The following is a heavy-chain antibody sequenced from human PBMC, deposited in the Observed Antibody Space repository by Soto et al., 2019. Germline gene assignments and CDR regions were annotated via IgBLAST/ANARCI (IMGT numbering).Heavy chain of an antibody. J-gene: IGHJ6*02. CDR2: IIPISETT. Sequence: QVQLVQSGADVKKPGSSVKVSCKASGGTFSSYAISWVRQAPGQGLEWMGGIIPISETTNYAQKFQGRVTITADASKSTAYMELSSLRSDDTAVYDCARSQGSSTSLEIYYYYYYGMDGWGQGNTVNVSS. CDR1: GGTFSSYA. D-gene: IGHD2-2*01. CDR3: ARSQGSSTSLEIYYYYYYGMDG. V-gene: IGHV1-69*01.